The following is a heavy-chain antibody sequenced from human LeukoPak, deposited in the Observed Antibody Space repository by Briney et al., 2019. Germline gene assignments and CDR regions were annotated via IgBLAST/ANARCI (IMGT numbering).Heavy chain of an antibody. D-gene: IGHD6-13*01. CDR2: ISGRSSHI. Sequence: WGSLRLSCTASGFTFSDYDTNWVRQAPGKGLEWVSSISGRSSHIYYADSVKGRFTISRDNAKNSLYLQMNSLRDEDTAVYYCGRAFPPLRTAAAGDLWGQGPLDSVSS. V-gene: IGHV3-21*06. J-gene: IGHJ5*02. CDR3: GRAFPPLRTAAAGDL. CDR1: GFTFSDYD.